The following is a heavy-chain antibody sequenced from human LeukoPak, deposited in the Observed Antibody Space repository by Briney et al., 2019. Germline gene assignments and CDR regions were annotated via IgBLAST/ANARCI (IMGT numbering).Heavy chain of an antibody. CDR3: AKDGDYYDSSGYYGSASFFDY. Sequence: GGSLRLSCAASGFTFSSCSMSWVRQAPGKGLEWVSAFSGNGGSTYYADSVKGRFTISRDNSKNTLYLQMNSLRAEDTAVYYCAKDGDYYDSSGYYGSASFFDYWGQGTLVTVSS. CDR2: FSGNGGST. V-gene: IGHV3-23*01. CDR1: GFTFSSCS. J-gene: IGHJ4*02. D-gene: IGHD3-22*01.